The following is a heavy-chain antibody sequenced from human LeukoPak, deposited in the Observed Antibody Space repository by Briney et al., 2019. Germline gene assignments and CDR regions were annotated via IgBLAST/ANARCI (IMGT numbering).Heavy chain of an antibody. V-gene: IGHV4-34*01. J-gene: IGHJ2*01. CDR3: ASYAKDIVVLPAASIYWYFDL. D-gene: IGHD2-2*01. CDR2: INHSGST. Sequence: SETLSLTCAVYGGSFSGYYWSWIRQPPGKGLEWIGEINHSGSTNYNPSLKSRVTISVDTSKNQFSLKLSSETAADTAVYYCASYAKDIVVLPAASIYWYFDLWGRGTLVTVSS. CDR1: GGSFSGYY.